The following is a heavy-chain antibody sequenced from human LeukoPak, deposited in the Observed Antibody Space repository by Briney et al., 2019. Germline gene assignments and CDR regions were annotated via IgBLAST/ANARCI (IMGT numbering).Heavy chain of an antibody. CDR3: ARDGGSDIVPYNWFDP. Sequence: GGSLRLSCAASGFTFSDYYMSWIRQAPGKGLEWVSYISSSGSTIYYADSVKGRFTISRDNAKNSLYLQMNSLRAADTAVYYCARDGGSDIVPYNWFDPWGQGTLVTVSP. J-gene: IGHJ5*02. V-gene: IGHV3-11*01. D-gene: IGHD2-8*01. CDR2: ISSSGSTI. CDR1: GFTFSDYY.